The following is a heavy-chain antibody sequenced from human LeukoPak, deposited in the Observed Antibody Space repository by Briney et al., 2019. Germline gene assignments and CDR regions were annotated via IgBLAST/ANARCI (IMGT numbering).Heavy chain of an antibody. CDR1: GGSISSYY. CDR2: IYTSAST. J-gene: IGHJ4*02. CDR3: ASSYYDSSGYYFPFDY. D-gene: IGHD3-22*01. Sequence: PSETLSLTCTVSGGSISSYYWSWIRQPAGKGLEWIGRIYTSASTNYNPSLKSRVTMSVDTSKNQFSLKLSSVTAADTAVYYCASSYYDSSGYYFPFDYWGQGTLVTVSS. V-gene: IGHV4-4*07.